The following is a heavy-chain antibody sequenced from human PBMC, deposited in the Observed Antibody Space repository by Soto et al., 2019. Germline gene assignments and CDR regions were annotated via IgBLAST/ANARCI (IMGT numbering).Heavy chain of an antibody. D-gene: IGHD3-22*01. CDR2: IIPIFGTA. CDR1: GGTFSSYA. V-gene: IGHV1-69*12. CDR3: AREGEYYDSSGSPLGYYYGMDV. J-gene: IGHJ6*02. Sequence: QVQLVQSGAEVKKPGSSVKVSCKASGGTFSSYAISWVRQAPGQGLEWMGGIIPIFGTANYAQKFQGRVTITADESTSTAYMGLSSLRSEDTAVYYCAREGEYYDSSGSPLGYYYGMDVWGQGTTVTVSS.